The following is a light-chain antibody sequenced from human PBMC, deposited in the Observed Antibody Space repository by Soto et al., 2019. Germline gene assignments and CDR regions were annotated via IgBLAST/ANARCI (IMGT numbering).Light chain of an antibody. CDR1: QSVSTSS. Sequence: EIVLTQSPGTLSLSPGERATLSCRASQSVSTSSLAWYQQKGGQAPRLLIHGASSRATGIPDRFSGSGSGTDFTLTISRLEPEVFAVYYCQQYSNWPPFTFGPGTKVDIK. V-gene: IGKV3-20*01. J-gene: IGKJ3*01. CDR2: GAS. CDR3: QQYSNWPPFT.